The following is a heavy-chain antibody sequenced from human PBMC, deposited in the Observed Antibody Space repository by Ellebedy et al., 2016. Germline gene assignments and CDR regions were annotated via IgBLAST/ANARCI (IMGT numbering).Heavy chain of an antibody. CDR1: GGSINNYY. Sequence: SETLSLXXTVFGGSINNYYWSWIRQPPGKGLEWIGFIYSSGSTNYNPSLKSRVTISLDTSKNQFSLKLSSVTAADTAMYYCARLRHYYGSGSYATLDYWGQGTLVTVSS. CDR3: ARLRHYYGSGSYATLDY. D-gene: IGHD3-10*01. J-gene: IGHJ4*02. CDR2: IYSSGST. V-gene: IGHV4-59*08.